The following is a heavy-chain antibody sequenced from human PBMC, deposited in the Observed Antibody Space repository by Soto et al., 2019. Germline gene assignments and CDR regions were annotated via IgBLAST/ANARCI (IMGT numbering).Heavy chain of an antibody. CDR1: GGSISSGGYY. CDR3: ARVIGEGYYYDSSGYYWSYAMDV. Sequence: SETLSLTCTVSGGSISSGGYYWSWIRQHPGKGLEWIGYIYYSGSTYYNPSLKSRVTISVDTCKNQFSLKLSSATAADTAVYYCARVIGEGYYYDSSGYYWSYAMDVSGQETTVSVSS. CDR2: IYYSGST. D-gene: IGHD3-22*01. J-gene: IGHJ6*02. V-gene: IGHV4-31*03.